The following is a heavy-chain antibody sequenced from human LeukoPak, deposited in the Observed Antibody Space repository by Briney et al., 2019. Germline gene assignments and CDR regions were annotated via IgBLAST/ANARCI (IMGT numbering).Heavy chain of an antibody. CDR2: ISSSESYI. V-gene: IGHV3-21*01. CDR1: GFTFSSYS. Sequence: SGGSLRLSCAASGFTFSSYSMNWVRQAPGKGLEWVSYISSSESYIYYADSVKGRFTISRDNAKNSLNLQMDSLRAEDTAVYYCARMAYYYDGSGYGPLDYWGQGTLVTVSS. D-gene: IGHD3-22*01. J-gene: IGHJ4*02. CDR3: ARMAYYYDGSGYGPLDY.